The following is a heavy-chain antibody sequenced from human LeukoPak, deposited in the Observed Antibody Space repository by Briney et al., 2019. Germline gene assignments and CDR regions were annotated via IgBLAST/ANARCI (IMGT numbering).Heavy chain of an antibody. V-gene: IGHV4-59*01. J-gene: IGHJ4*02. Sequence: SETLSLTCTVSGASISSYYWSWIRQPPGKGLEWIGYIYYSGSINYNPSLKSRVIISLDTSKNRFSLKLSSVTAADTAVYYRARGERLGGDYWGQGTLVTVSS. CDR3: ARGERLGGDY. CDR1: GASISSYY. D-gene: IGHD1-1*01. CDR2: IYYSGSI.